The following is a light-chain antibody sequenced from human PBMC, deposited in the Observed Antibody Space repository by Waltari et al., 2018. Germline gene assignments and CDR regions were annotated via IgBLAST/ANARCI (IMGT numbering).Light chain of an antibody. CDR1: QRVLYNPNNKNY. J-gene: IGKJ2*01. V-gene: IGKV4-1*01. Sequence: DIVMTQSPEYLAVSLGERATINCTSSQRVLYNPNNKNYLAWYQQKPGQPPSLLIYWASTRESGVPDRFTGSGSGTDFTLTISSLQAEDVAVYYCQHYFSIPPHTFGQGTKLEIK. CDR3: QHYFSIPPHT. CDR2: WAS.